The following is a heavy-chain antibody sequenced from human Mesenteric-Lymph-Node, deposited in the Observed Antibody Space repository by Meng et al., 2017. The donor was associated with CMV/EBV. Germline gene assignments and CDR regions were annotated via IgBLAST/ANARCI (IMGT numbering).Heavy chain of an antibody. Sequence: SCKASGYTFNRYAMHGVRQAPGERLEWMGWINAANGNTRYSQKFQGRVTITGDTSASTGSIELSSLTSEDTAVYYCARGPEWELDDYWGQGTLVTVSS. CDR3: ARGPEWELDDY. CDR2: INAANGNT. J-gene: IGHJ4*02. D-gene: IGHD1-26*01. V-gene: IGHV1-3*01. CDR1: GYTFNRYA.